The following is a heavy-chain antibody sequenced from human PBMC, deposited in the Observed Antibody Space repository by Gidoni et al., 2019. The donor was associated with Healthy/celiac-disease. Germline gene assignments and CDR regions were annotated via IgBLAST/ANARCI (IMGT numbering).Heavy chain of an antibody. CDR2: IGTAGDP. V-gene: IGHV3-13*05. Sequence: EVQLVESGGGLVQPGASLRLSCAASGFTFSSYDMHWVRQATGKGLVWFSAIGTAGDPYYPGSVKGRFTISRENAKNSLYLQMNSLRAGDTAVYYCARGFGFIAVAGTLEYWYFDLWGRGTLVTVSS. CDR1: GFTFSSYD. J-gene: IGHJ2*01. D-gene: IGHD6-19*01. CDR3: ARGFGFIAVAGTLEYWYFDL.